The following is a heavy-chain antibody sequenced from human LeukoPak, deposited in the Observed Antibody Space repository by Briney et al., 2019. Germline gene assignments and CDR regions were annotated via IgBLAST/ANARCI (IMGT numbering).Heavy chain of an antibody. D-gene: IGHD2-15*01. J-gene: IGHJ4*02. V-gene: IGHV1-46*01. CDR1: GYTFTSYA. CDR3: ARSGVVVAARTAGGLDY. CDR2: INPSGGST. Sequence: ASVKVSCKASGYTFTSYAMNWVRQAPGQGLEWMGIINPSGGSTSYAQKFQGRVTMTRDMSTSTVYMELSSLRSEDTAVYYCARSGVVVAARTAGGLDYWGQGTLVTVFS.